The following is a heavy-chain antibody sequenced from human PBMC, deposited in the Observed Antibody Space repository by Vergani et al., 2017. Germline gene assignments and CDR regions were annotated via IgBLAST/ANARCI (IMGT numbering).Heavy chain of an antibody. V-gene: IGHV3-48*01. J-gene: IGHJ4*02. CDR3: ARDLSGLPWY. D-gene: IGHD3-10*01. CDR2: LSTSGNII. CDR1: GFTLSSSS. Sequence: EVQLVESGGGLVQPGGSLRLSCVVSGFTLSSSSMNWVRQAPGKGLEWIAYLSTSGNIIYYSDSVRGRFTLSRDTDKNSVFLQMNSLAAEDTAVYYCARDLSGLPWYWGQGTLVSVSS.